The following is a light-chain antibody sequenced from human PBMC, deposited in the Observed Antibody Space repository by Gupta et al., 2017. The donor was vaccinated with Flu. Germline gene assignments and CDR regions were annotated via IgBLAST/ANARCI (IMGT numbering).Light chain of an antibody. J-gene: IGKJ1*01. CDR1: QSISSF. Sequence: GDRVTITCRASQSISSFLNWYQQNSGKAPRALIYAASSLESGVPSRFSGSGSGTDFTLTISSLQPEDFATYYCQQSYSIPWTFGQGTKVEI. CDR2: AAS. V-gene: IGKV1-39*01. CDR3: QQSYSIPWT.